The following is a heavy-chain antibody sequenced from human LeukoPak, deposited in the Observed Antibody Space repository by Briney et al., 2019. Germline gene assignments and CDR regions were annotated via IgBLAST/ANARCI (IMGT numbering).Heavy chain of an antibody. V-gene: IGHV3-7*01. CDR3: ARVQWELRGVGSYFEY. Sequence: GGSLRLSCVVSGFTFSSYWMSWVRQAPGRGLEWVANIKQDGSEKYCVDSVKGRFTMSRDNAKNSLYLQMNSLRAEDTAVYYCARVQWELRGVGSYFEYWGQGALVTVSS. D-gene: IGHD1-26*01. CDR1: GFTFSSYW. J-gene: IGHJ4*02. CDR2: IKQDGSEK.